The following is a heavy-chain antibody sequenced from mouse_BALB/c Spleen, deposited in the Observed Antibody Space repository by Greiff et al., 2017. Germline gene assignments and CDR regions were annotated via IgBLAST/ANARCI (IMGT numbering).Heavy chain of an antibody. Sequence: QVQLKQSGAELARPGASVKLSCKASGYTFTSYWMQWVKQRPGQGLEWIGAIYPGDGDTRYTQKFKGKATLTADKSSSTAYMQLSSLASEDSAVYYCARGDLTGTGAMDYWGQGTSVTVSS. CDR3: ARGDLTGTGAMDY. D-gene: IGHD4-1*01. CDR2: IYPGDGDT. CDR1: GYTFTSYW. V-gene: IGHV1-87*01. J-gene: IGHJ4*01.